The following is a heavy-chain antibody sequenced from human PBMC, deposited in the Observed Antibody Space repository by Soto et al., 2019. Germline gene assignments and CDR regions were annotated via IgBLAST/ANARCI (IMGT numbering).Heavy chain of an antibody. CDR3: ARQVKLPRGIVGAKNAFDI. V-gene: IGHV3-48*02. J-gene: IGHJ3*02. D-gene: IGHD1-26*01. Sequence: EVQLVESGGGLVQPGGSLRLSCAASGFTFSSYSMNWVRQAPGKGLEWVSYISSSSSTIYHADSVKGRFTISRDNAKNSLYLQMNSLRDEDTAVYYCARQVKLPRGIVGAKNAFDIWGQGTMVTVSS. CDR1: GFTFSSYS. CDR2: ISSSSSTI.